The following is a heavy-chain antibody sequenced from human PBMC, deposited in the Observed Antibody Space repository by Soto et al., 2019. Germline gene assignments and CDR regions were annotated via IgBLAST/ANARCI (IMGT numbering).Heavy chain of an antibody. J-gene: IGHJ6*03. V-gene: IGHV3-21*01. CDR2: ISSSSSYI. Sequence: GGSLRLSCAVSGFTFSSYSVNWVRQAPGKGLEWVSSISSSSSYIYYADSVRGRFTISRDNAKNSLYLQMNSLRADDTAVYYCAKSGEYYYYYMDVWGKGTTVTVSS. CDR3: AKSGEYYYYYMDV. CDR1: GFTFSSYS. D-gene: IGHD2-21*01.